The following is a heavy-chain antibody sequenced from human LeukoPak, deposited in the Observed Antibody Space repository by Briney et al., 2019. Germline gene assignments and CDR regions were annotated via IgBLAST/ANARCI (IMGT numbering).Heavy chain of an antibody. V-gene: IGHV4-39*01. D-gene: IGHD5-12*01. CDR2: IYDSGTT. CDR3: ATHRRSGSGGSENAFEI. J-gene: IGHJ3*02. Sequence: PSETLSLTCTVSGDSTSSSTYYWGWIRQAPGKGLEWIGNIYDSGTTHYNPSLKSRVTISGDTSKNQFSLKLNSVTAADTAIYYCATHRRSGSGGSENAFEIWGQGTMVTVSS. CDR1: GDSTSSSTYY.